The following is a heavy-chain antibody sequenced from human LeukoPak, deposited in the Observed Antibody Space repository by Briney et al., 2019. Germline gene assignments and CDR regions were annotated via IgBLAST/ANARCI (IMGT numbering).Heavy chain of an antibody. CDR1: GFTFSSYW. CDR2: IMQDGSEK. V-gene: IGHV3-7*01. Sequence: AGGSLRLSCAASGFTFSSYWMSWVRQAPGKGLEWVANIMQDGSEKYYVDSVKGRFTISRDNAKNSLYLQMNSLRAEDTAVYYCASSGYCSSTSCYPYYYYYMDVWGKGTTVTVSS. CDR3: ASSGYCSSTSCYPYYYYYMDV. D-gene: IGHD2-2*01. J-gene: IGHJ6*03.